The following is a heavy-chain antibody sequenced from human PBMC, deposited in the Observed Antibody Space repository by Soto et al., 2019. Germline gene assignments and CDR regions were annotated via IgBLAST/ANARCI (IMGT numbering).Heavy chain of an antibody. J-gene: IGHJ4*02. CDR2: IRSEAYSFAT. CDR1: GFPFSGSA. D-gene: IGHD2-2*01. Sequence: GGSLRLSCAASGFPFSGSAVHWVRQASGKGLEWVGRIRSEAYSFATAYAASVKGRFTISRDDSKNTAYLQMNSLKTEDTAVYYCARGYCSSTSCYLDYWGQGTQVTVS. V-gene: IGHV3-73*01. CDR3: ARGYCSSTSCYLDY.